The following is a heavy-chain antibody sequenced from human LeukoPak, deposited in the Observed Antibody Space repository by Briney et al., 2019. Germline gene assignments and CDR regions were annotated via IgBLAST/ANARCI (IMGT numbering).Heavy chain of an antibody. CDR2: INHSGST. CDR3: ARMNYYDSRGYNY. D-gene: IGHD3-22*01. Sequence: SETLSLTCGVYGGSFSGYCWSWIRQPPGKGLEWIGEINHSGSTNYNPSLKSRVTISVDTSKNQFSLKLNSVTAADTAVYYCARMNYYDSRGYNYWGQGTLVTVSS. J-gene: IGHJ4*02. V-gene: IGHV4-34*01. CDR1: GGSFSGYC.